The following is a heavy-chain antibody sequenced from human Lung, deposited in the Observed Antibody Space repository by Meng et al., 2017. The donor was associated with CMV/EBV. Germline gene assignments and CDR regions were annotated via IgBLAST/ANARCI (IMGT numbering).Heavy chain of an antibody. Sequence: SCVASGIIFRPAWMRRLRHGPGKGLEWIGRIKSKKDGETTDFGAAVRGRFAISRDDSRDTVYLEMNNLQIEDTGVYYCGYGSGNKYEGGRGRGTLVTVSS. J-gene: IGHJ4*02. CDR1: GIIFRPAW. V-gene: IGHV3-15*01. D-gene: IGHD3-10*01. CDR2: IKSKKDGETT. CDR3: GYGSGNKYEGG.